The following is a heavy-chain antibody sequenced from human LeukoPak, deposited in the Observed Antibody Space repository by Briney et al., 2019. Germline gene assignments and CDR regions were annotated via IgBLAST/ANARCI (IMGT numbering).Heavy chain of an antibody. V-gene: IGHV3-23*01. CDR1: GFTFSNYV. CDR2: IDGSAGAT. Sequence: GGSLRLSCAVSGFTFSNYVMTWVRQAPGKGPEWVSSIDGSAGATYYADSVKGRFTISRDNSKNTLYLHMNSLRAEDTAVYYSAKDYDYVWGTYRSSFDYWGQGTLVTVSS. J-gene: IGHJ4*02. D-gene: IGHD3-16*02. CDR3: AKDYDYVWGTYRSSFDY.